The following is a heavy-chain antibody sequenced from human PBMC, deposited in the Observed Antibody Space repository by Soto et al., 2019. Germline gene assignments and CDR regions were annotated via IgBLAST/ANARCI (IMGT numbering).Heavy chain of an antibody. CDR1: GFTFSSYE. Sequence: KTGGSLRLSCAASGFTFSSYEMNWVRQAPGKGLEWVSYISSSSSYTNYADSVKGRFTISRDNAKNSLYLQMNSLRAEDTAVYYCARVPPSTIFGVERYYYYGMDVWGQGTTVTVSS. V-gene: IGHV3-21*05. J-gene: IGHJ6*02. CDR3: ARVPPSTIFGVERYYYYGMDV. D-gene: IGHD3-3*01. CDR2: ISSSSSYT.